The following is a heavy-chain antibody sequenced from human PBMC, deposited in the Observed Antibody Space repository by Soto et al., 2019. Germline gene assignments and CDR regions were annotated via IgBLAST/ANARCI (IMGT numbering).Heavy chain of an antibody. CDR3: ARESAYGGNPLAFEY. J-gene: IGHJ4*02. CDR1: GDTFSSYA. Sequence: QGQLVQSGAEVKKPGSSVKVSCKASGDTFSSYAISWVRQAPGQGLDWIGGIIPFFNTSNYAQKFQGRVTITADESTSTAYMELSSLRSEDTAVYYCARESAYGGNPLAFEYWGQGTLVSVSS. CDR2: IIPFFNTS. D-gene: IGHD5-12*01. V-gene: IGHV1-69*01.